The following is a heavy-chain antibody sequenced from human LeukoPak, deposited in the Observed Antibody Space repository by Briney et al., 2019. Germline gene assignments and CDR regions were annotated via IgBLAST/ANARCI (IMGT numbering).Heavy chain of an antibody. V-gene: IGHV3-74*01. CDR3: TRDYSYAMAV. D-gene: IGHD2-21*01. CDR2: INSDGSST. CDR1: GLTFSSAW. J-gene: IGHJ6*02. Sequence: GGSLRLSCAASGLTFSSAWMHWVRQTPGKGLVWVSRINSDGSSTNYADSVKGRFTISRDNAKNMVNLQMNSLRAEDTAIYYYTRDYSYAMAVWGQGTTVTVSS.